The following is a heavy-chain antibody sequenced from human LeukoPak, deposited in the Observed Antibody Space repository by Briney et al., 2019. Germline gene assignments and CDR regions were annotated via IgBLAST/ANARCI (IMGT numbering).Heavy chain of an antibody. V-gene: IGHV4-30-4*01. CDR1: GGSISSGDYY. D-gene: IGHD4-17*01. Sequence: SETLSLTCTVSGGSISSGDYYWSWIRQPPGKGLEWIGYIYYSGSTYYNPSLKSRVTISVDTSKNQFSLKLSSVTAADTAVYYCARQSTVTTGSDFDPWGQGTLVTVSS. J-gene: IGHJ5*02. CDR2: IYYSGST. CDR3: ARQSTVTTGSDFDP.